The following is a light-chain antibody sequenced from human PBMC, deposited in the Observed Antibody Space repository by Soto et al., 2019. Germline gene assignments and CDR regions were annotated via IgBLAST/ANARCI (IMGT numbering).Light chain of an antibody. J-gene: IGLJ1*01. Sequence: QSALTQPASVSGSPGQSITISCTGTSSDFRGYNDVSWYQHHPAKAPKLIIYDVSDRPSGVSNRFSGSRSGTTASLTISGLQAEDEADYYCSSYTGNNTLLYVFGAGTKLTVL. CDR3: SSYTGNNTLLYV. CDR1: SSDFRGYND. CDR2: DVS. V-gene: IGLV2-14*03.